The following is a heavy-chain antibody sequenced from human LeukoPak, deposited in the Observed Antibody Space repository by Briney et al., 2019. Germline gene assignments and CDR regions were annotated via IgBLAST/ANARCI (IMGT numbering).Heavy chain of an antibody. CDR3: AREESQGFDY. CDR2: ISSSSSYI. V-gene: IGHV3-21*01. Sequence: GGSLRLSCVASGFTFSSYSMNWVRQAPGKGLEWVSSISSSSSYIYYADSVKGRFTISRDNAKNSLYLQMSSLRAEDTAVYYCAREESQGFDYWGQGTLVTVSS. J-gene: IGHJ4*02. CDR1: GFTFSSYS.